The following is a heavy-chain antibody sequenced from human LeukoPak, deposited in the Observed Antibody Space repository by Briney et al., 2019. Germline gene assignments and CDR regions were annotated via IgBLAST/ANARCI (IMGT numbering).Heavy chain of an antibody. CDR1: GFTFSSYS. Sequence: GGSLRLSCAASGFTFSSYSMNWVRQAPGKGLEWVSYISSSSSTIYYADSVKGRFTISRDNAKNSLYLQMNSLRAEDTAVYCCARDRGPGIAVTWFDPWGQGTLVTVSS. V-gene: IGHV3-48*01. J-gene: IGHJ5*02. D-gene: IGHD6-19*01. CDR3: ARDRGPGIAVTWFDP. CDR2: ISSSSSTI.